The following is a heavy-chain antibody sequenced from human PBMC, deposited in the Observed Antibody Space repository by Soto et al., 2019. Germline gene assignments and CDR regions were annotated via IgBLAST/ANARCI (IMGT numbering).Heavy chain of an antibody. CDR3: ATDPLLRYFDPMLFDP. V-gene: IGHV1-24*01. D-gene: IGHD3-9*01. CDR2: FDPEDGET. CDR1: GYTLTELS. Sequence: SVKVTCKVSGYTLTELSIHWVRQAPGKGLEWMGGFDPEDGETIYAQKFQGRVTMTEDTSTDTAYMELSSLRSEDTAVYYCATDPLLRYFDPMLFDPWGQGTLVTVSS. J-gene: IGHJ5*02.